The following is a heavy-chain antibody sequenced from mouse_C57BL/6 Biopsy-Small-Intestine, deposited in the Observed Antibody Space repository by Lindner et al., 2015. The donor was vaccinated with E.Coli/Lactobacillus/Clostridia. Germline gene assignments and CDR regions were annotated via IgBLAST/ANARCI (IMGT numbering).Heavy chain of an antibody. CDR1: GYAFSSYW. CDR2: IYPGDGDT. J-gene: IGHJ2*01. V-gene: IGHV1-80*01. Sequence: VQLQESGAELVKPGASVKISCKASGYAFSSYWMNWVKQRPGKGLEWIGQIYPGDGDTNYNGKFKGKATLTADKSSSTAYMQLSSLTSEDSAVYFCARSEDFITTVVAESFDYWGQGTTLTVSS. CDR3: ARSEDFITTVVAESFDY. D-gene: IGHD1-1*01.